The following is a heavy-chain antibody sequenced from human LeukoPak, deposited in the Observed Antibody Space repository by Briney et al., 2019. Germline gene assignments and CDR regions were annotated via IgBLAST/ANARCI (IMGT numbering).Heavy chain of an antibody. V-gene: IGHV3-13*01. D-gene: IGHD2-15*01. CDR2: IGTAGDT. CDR3: ARFKGLCSGGSCYYDY. CDR1: GFTFSSYD. Sequence: GGSLRLSCAASGFTFSSYDMRWVRQATGKGLEWVSAIGTAGDTYYPGSVKGRFTISRENAKNSLYLQMNSLRAGDTAVYYCARFKGLCSGGSCYYDYWGQGTLVTVSS. J-gene: IGHJ4*02.